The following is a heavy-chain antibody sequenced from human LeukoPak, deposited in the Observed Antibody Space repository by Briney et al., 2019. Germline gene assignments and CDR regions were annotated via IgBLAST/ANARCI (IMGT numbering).Heavy chain of an antibody. CDR3: TKDVQVGPTRGFFDF. Sequence: GGSLRLSCAASGFTFSSYTMSWVRQAPGKGLEWISVISATGFTTYHADSVKGRFTISRDNSKSILYLQMDGLRAEDTAIYFCTKDVQVGPTRGFFDFWGQGTLVTVSS. CDR2: ISATGFTT. J-gene: IGHJ4*03. CDR1: GFTFSSYT. V-gene: IGHV3-23*01. D-gene: IGHD1-26*01.